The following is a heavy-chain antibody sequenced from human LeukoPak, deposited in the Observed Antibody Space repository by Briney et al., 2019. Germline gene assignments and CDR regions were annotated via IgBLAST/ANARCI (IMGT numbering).Heavy chain of an antibody. Sequence: SETLSLTCTVSGGSISSSSYYWSWIRQPAGKGLEWIGRIYTSGSTNYNPSLKSRVTISVDTSKNQFSLKLSSVTAADTAVYYCAREAYDSSGYSYYFDYWGQGTLVTVSS. J-gene: IGHJ4*02. CDR3: AREAYDSSGYSYYFDY. CDR2: IYTSGST. CDR1: GGSISSSSYY. D-gene: IGHD3-22*01. V-gene: IGHV4-61*02.